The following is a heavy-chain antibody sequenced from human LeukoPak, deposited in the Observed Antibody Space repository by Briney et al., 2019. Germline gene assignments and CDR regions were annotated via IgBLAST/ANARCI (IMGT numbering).Heavy chain of an antibody. J-gene: IGHJ6*02. CDR1: GYSFTSYY. D-gene: IGHD5-24*01. Sequence: ASVKVSCKASGYSFTSYYMHWVRQAPGQGLEWMGIINPSGGSTSYAQKLQGRVTMTRDTSTSTVYMELSSLRSEDTAVYYCARERWKNGMDVWGQGTTVTVSS. CDR2: INPSGGST. CDR3: ARERWKNGMDV. V-gene: IGHV1-46*01.